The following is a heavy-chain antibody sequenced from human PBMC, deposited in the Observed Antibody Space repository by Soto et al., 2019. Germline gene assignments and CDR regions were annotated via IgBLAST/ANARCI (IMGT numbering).Heavy chain of an antibody. CDR1: GGSVSSGSYY. D-gene: IGHD3-3*01. J-gene: IGHJ4*02. CDR3: ARGDYDFWSGYYRGVDY. V-gene: IGHV4-61*01. Sequence: QVQLQESGPGLVKPSETLSLTCTVSGGSVSSGSYYWSWLRQPPGKGLEWIGYIYYSGSTNYNPSLKSRVTISVDTSKNQFSLKLSSVTAADTAVYYCARGDYDFWSGYYRGVDYWGQGTLVTVSS. CDR2: IYYSGST.